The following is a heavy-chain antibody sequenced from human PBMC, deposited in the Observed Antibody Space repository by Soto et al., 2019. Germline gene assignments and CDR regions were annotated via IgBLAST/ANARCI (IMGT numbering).Heavy chain of an antibody. CDR2: INHSGST. J-gene: IGHJ5*02. CDR3: ARAPQYYYDSSGYYSVHWFDP. CDR1: GGSFSGYY. Sequence: PSETLSLTCAVYGGSFSGYYWSWIRQPPGKGLEWIGEINHSGSTNYNPSLKSRVTISVDTSKNQFSLKLSSVTAADTAVYYCARAPQYYYDSSGYYSVHWFDPWGQGTLVT. V-gene: IGHV4-34*01. D-gene: IGHD3-22*01.